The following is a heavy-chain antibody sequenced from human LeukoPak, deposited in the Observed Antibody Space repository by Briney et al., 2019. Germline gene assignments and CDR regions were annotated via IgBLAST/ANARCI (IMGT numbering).Heavy chain of an antibody. CDR3: ARYSEKGLWYYYYYMDV. D-gene: IGHD2-15*01. CDR1: GFTFSSYS. J-gene: IGHJ6*03. V-gene: IGHV3-21*01. Sequence: GGPLRLSCAASGFTFSSYSMNWVRQAPGKGLEWVSSISSSSYIYYADSVKGRFTISRDNAKNSLYLQMNSLRAEDTAVYYCARYSEKGLWYYYYYMDVWGKGTTVTVSS. CDR2: ISSSSYI.